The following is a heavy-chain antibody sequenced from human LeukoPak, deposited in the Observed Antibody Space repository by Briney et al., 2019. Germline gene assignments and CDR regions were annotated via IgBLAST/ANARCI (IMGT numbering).Heavy chain of an antibody. CDR2: IIPILGIA. D-gene: IGHD3-22*01. V-gene: IGHV1-69*04. CDR1: GGTFSSYA. CDR3: AREGDSSGYYYFDY. J-gene: IGHJ4*02. Sequence: SVKVSCKASGGTFSSYAISWVRQAPGQGLEWMGRIIPILGIANYAQKFQGRVTITADKSTSTAYMELSSLRSEDTAVYYCAREGDSSGYYYFDYWGQGTLVTVSS.